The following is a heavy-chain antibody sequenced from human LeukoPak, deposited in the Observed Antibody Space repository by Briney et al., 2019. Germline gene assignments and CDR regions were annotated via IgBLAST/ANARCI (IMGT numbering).Heavy chain of an antibody. Sequence: SVKVSCKASGGTFSSYAISWVRQAPGQGLECMGGIIPIFGTANYAQKFQGRVTITTDESTSTAYMELSSLRSEDTAVYYCARASATGSYYFDYWGQGTLVTVSS. CDR2: IIPIFGTA. D-gene: IGHD1-14*01. V-gene: IGHV1-69*05. CDR3: ARASATGSYYFDY. J-gene: IGHJ4*02. CDR1: GGTFSSYA.